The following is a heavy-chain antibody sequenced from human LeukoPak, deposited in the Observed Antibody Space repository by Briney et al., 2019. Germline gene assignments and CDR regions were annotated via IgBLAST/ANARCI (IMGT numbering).Heavy chain of an antibody. D-gene: IGHD1-26*01. Sequence: ASVKVSCKASGYSFTSHYMHWVRQAPGQGLEWLGLINPTGSSTLYAQKFQGRVTMTRDMSTTTDYMELSSLRSDDTAVYYCARDNSVGDVAWWFDPWGQGTLVTVSS. CDR1: GYSFTSHY. CDR3: ARDNSVGDVAWWFDP. CDR2: INPTGSST. V-gene: IGHV1-46*01. J-gene: IGHJ5*02.